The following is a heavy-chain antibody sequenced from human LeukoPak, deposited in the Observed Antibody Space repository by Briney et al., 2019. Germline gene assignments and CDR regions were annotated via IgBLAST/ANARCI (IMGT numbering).Heavy chain of an antibody. CDR2: IYTSGST. Sequence: SETLSLTCTVSGGSISSYYWSWVRQPAGEGLEWMGRIYTSGSTNYNPSLKSRVTMSVDTSKNQFSLKLSSVPAADTAVYYCARDRGGYGGNSEGYYYYYMDVWGKATTVTVSS. CDR3: ARDRGGYGGNSEGYYYYYMDV. V-gene: IGHV4-4*07. D-gene: IGHD4-23*01. CDR1: GGSISSYY. J-gene: IGHJ6*03.